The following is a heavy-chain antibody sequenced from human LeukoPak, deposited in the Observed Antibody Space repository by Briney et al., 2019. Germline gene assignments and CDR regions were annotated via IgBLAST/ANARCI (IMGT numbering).Heavy chain of an antibody. CDR1: GFTFSSYW. CDR3: ASWVGGGRYFDY. V-gene: IGHV3-7*03. Sequence: GGSLRLSCAASGFTFSSYWMSWVRQAPGKGLEWVANIKQDGSEKYYVDSVKGRFTISRDNAKNSLYLQVNSLRAEDTAVYYCASWVGGGRYFDYWGQGTLVTVSS. D-gene: IGHD3-16*01. J-gene: IGHJ4*02. CDR2: IKQDGSEK.